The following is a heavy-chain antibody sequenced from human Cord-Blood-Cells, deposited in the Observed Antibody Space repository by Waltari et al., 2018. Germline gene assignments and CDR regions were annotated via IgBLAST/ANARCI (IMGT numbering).Heavy chain of an antibody. D-gene: IGHD2-2*03. V-gene: IGHV1-2*02. CDR2: INPNSGGT. Sequence: QVQLVQSGAEVKKPGASVKVSCKASGYTFPGYYMHWVRQAPGQGLEWMGCINPNSGGTNDAQKFQGRVTMTRDTAISTAYMELSRLRSDDTAVYYCARELDIVVVPAANWFDPWGQGTLVTVSS. CDR3: ARELDIVVVPAANWFDP. CDR1: GYTFPGYY. J-gene: IGHJ5*02.